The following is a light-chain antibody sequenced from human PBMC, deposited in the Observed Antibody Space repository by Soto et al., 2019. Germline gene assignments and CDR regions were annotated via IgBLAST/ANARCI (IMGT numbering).Light chain of an antibody. CDR3: QQYYSTPPT. J-gene: IGKJ1*01. Sequence: EIVMTQSPATLSVSPGEGATLSCRASHSVDSNLAWYQQKPGQPPKLLIYWASTRESGVPDRFSGSGSGTDFTLTISSLQAEDVAVYYCQQYYSTPPTFGQGTKVEIK. CDR2: WAS. V-gene: IGKV4-1*01. CDR1: HSVDSN.